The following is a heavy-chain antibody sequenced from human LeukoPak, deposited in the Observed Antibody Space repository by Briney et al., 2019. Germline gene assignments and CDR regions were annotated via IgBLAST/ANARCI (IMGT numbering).Heavy chain of an antibody. CDR1: GGSISSSTFY. J-gene: IGHJ4*02. D-gene: IGHD3-16*01. CDR2: ISYSGST. V-gene: IGHV4-39*01. Sequence: SETLSLTCTVSGGSISSSTFYWGWIRQPPGKGLEWIGIISYSGSTYYNPSLKSRVTISVDTSKNQFSLKLSSVTAADTAVYYCATVGDYIWGSYNDYWGQGTLVTVSS. CDR3: ATVGDYIWGSYNDY.